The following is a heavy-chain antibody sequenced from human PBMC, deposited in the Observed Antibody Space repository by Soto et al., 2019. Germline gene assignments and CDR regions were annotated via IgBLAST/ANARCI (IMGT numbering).Heavy chain of an antibody. V-gene: IGHV1-69*01. J-gene: IGHJ4*02. Sequence: QVQLVQSGAEVKKPGSSVKVSCKASGGTFSNYAMSWVRQAPGQGLEWMGGIILIFGSQNYPQKFQDRVMITADESTSTLYLELSSLRADDTAVYYWASFLGRDWNFPVDYWGQGTLVTVSS. CDR1: GGTFSNYA. CDR2: IILIFGSQ. CDR3: ASFLGRDWNFPVDY. D-gene: IGHD1-7*01.